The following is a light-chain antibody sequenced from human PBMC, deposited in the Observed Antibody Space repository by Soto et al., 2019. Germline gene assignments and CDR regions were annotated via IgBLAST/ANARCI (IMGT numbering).Light chain of an antibody. CDR2: GAS. Sequence: VLTQSPGTVSLSPGERGTQSSMASQSVSNNYLAWYQQKPGQAPRLLIYGASNRATGIPDRFSGSGSGTDFTLTISRLEPEDFAVYYCQQYGSSGTFGQGTKVDIK. J-gene: IGKJ1*01. CDR3: QQYGSSGT. CDR1: QSVSNNY. V-gene: IGKV3-20*01.